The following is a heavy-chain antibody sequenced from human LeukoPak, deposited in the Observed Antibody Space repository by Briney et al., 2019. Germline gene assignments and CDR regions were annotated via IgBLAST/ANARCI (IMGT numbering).Heavy chain of an antibody. D-gene: IGHD3-10*01. CDR3: ATAGRYGSGSPYYFDY. Sequence: ASVKVSCKVSGYTLTELSMHWVRQAPGKGLEWMGGFDPEDGETIYAQKFQGRVTMTEDTSTDTAYMELSSLRSEDTAVYYCATAGRYGSGSPYYFDYSGQGTLVTVSS. CDR1: GYTLTELS. CDR2: FDPEDGET. J-gene: IGHJ4*02. V-gene: IGHV1-24*01.